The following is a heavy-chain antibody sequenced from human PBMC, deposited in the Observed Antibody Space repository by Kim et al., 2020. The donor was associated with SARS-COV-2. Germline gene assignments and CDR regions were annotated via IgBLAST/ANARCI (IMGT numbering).Heavy chain of an antibody. CDR3: AGDAGLEVSNTNYYYAMAV. Sequence: GGSLRLSCAASGFTFSSYAMNWVRRAPGKGLEWVSAISGSGGSAYYADSVKGRFTISRDNSNNTLYVQMNSLRAEDTAVFYCAGDAGLEVSNTNYYYAMAVWGQET. V-gene: IGHV3-23*01. CDR2: ISGSGGSA. D-gene: IGHD7-27*01. J-gene: IGHJ6*02. CDR1: GFTFSSYA.